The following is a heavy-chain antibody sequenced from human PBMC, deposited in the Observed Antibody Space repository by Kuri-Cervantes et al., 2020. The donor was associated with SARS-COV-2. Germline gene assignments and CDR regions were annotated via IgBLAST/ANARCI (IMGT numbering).Heavy chain of an antibody. CDR1: GYTFTSYY. CDR2: INPSGGST. V-gene: IGHV1-46*01. CDR3: VRFRYYDSSRNASDI. Sequence: ASVKVSCKASGYTFTSYYMHWVRQAPGQGLEWMGIINPSGGSTSYAQKFQGRVTMTRDTSTSTVYMELSSLRSEDTVVYYCVRFRYYDSSRNASDIWGQGTLVTVSS. J-gene: IGHJ3*02. D-gene: IGHD3-22*01.